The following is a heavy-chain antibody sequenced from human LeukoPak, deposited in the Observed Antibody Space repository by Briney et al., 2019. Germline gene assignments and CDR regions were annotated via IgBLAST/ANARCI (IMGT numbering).Heavy chain of an antibody. CDR1: GFSLSTSGVG. CDR3: ARAQVSRLWFGELLSRSPFFDY. V-gene: IGHV2-5*01. J-gene: IGHJ4*02. Sequence: SGPTLVKPTQTLTLTCTFSGFSLSTSGVGVGWIRQPPGKALEWLALIYWNDDKRYSPSLKSRLTITKDTSKNQVVLTMTNMDPVDTATYYCARAQVSRLWFGELLSRSPFFDYWGQGTLVTVSS. CDR2: IYWNDDK. D-gene: IGHD3-10*01.